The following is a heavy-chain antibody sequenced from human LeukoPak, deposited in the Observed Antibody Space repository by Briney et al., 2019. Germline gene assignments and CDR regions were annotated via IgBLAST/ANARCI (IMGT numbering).Heavy chain of an antibody. D-gene: IGHD4-17*01. CDR3: TRETGDYKSSDY. Sequence: PGGSLRLSCAASGFTFSDYYMSWIRQAPGKGLEWVGFIRSKAYGGTTEYAASVKGRFTISRDDSKSIAYLQMNSLKTEDTAVYYCTRETGDYKSSDYWGQGTLVTVSS. CDR2: IRSKAYGGTT. CDR1: GFTFSDYY. V-gene: IGHV3-49*03. J-gene: IGHJ4*02.